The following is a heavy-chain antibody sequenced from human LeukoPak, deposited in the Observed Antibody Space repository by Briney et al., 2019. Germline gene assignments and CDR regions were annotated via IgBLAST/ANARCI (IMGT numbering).Heavy chain of an antibody. J-gene: IGHJ4*02. CDR3: ARSPRYSSLNRG. D-gene: IGHD6-19*01. CDR1: GFTFSTYS. V-gene: IGHV3-21*01. CDR2: ISSSSSYI. Sequence: GGSLRLSCATSGFTFSTYSMNWVRQAPGKGLEWVSSISSSSSYIYYADSVKGRFTISRDNAKNSLYLQMNSLRAEDTALYYCARSPRYSSLNRGWGQGTLVTVSS.